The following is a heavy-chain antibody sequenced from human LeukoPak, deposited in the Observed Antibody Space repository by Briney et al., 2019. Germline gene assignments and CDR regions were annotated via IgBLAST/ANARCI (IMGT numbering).Heavy chain of an antibody. CDR3: ARHIGYSAWNPDY. D-gene: IGHD5-12*01. CDR1: GYSFTSYW. Sequence: PGESLKISCKASGYSFTSYWIGWVRQMPGKGLEWMGIIYPYDSDTRYSPSFQGQVTISADKSISTAYLQWSNLKASDTAMYYCARHIGYSAWNPDYWGQGTLVTASS. J-gene: IGHJ4*02. CDR2: IYPYDSDT. V-gene: IGHV5-51*01.